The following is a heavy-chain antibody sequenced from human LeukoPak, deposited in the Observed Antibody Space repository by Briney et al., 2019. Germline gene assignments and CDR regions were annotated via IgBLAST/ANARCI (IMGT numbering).Heavy chain of an antibody. Sequence: SETLSPTCAVYGGSFSGYHWSWIRQPPRKGLEWIGEINHSGGTNYNPSLKSRVTISIDTSKNQFSLHLSSVTAADTAVYYCARRVVRGVITTQPTDYWGQGTLVTVSS. D-gene: IGHD3-10*01. J-gene: IGHJ4*02. CDR2: INHSGGT. CDR1: GGSFSGYH. CDR3: ARRVVRGVITTQPTDY. V-gene: IGHV4-34*01.